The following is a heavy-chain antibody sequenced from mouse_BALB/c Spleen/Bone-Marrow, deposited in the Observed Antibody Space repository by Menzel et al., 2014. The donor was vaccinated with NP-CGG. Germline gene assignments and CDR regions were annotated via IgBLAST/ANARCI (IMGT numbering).Heavy chain of an antibody. J-gene: IGHJ3*01. V-gene: IGHV1S81*02. CDR2: INPSNGGT. CDR1: GYTFTSYY. D-gene: IGHD3-3*01. CDR3: TREGTFFSY. Sequence: QVQLQQSGADLVKPGASVKLSCKSSGYTFTSYYMYWVKQRPGQGLEWIGGINPSNGGTNFNEKFKSKATLTVDKSSSTAYMQLSSLTSGDSAVYYCTREGTFFSYWGQGTLVTVSA.